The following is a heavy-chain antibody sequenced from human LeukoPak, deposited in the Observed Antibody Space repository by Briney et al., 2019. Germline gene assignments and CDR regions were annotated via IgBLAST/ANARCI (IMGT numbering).Heavy chain of an antibody. J-gene: IGHJ4*02. CDR1: GGPVSSYY. V-gene: IGHV4-59*02. CDR2: IYYSGST. CDR3: ARGDTAMVR. D-gene: IGHD5-18*01. Sequence: PSETLSLTCTVSGGPVSSYYWSWIRQPPGKGLEWIGYIYYSGSTNYNPSLKSRVTISVDTSKNQFSLKLSSVTAADTAVYYCARGDTAMVRWGQGTLVTVSS.